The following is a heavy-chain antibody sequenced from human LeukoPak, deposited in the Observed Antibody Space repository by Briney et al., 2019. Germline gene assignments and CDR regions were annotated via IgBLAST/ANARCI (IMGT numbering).Heavy chain of an antibody. CDR1: GYIFTDYA. Sequence: GASVKVSCKASGYIFTDYAIQWVRRAPGQGLEWMGWINAGNGKTKYSQKFQGRVTITRDTPASTAYMELSGLRSDDTAVYYCARARWTSTVTTYYLDFWGQGTLVTVSS. V-gene: IGHV1-3*01. D-gene: IGHD4-17*01. J-gene: IGHJ4*02. CDR3: ARARWTSTVTTYYLDF. CDR2: INAGNGKT.